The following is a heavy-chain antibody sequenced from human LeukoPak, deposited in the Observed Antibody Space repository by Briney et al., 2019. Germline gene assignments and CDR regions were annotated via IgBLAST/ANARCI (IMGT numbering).Heavy chain of an antibody. V-gene: IGHV3-33*01. CDR1: GFTFSTYG. CDR2: IWYDGSNK. D-gene: IGHD2-2*01. CDR3: ASSLPYSSSWNGFDY. J-gene: IGHJ4*02. Sequence: GGSLRLSCAASGFTFSTYGMHWVRQAPGKGLEWVAVIWYDGSNKYYADSVKGRFTISRDNSKNTLFLQMNSLRAEDTAVYYCASSLPYSSSWNGFDYWGQGTLDTVSS.